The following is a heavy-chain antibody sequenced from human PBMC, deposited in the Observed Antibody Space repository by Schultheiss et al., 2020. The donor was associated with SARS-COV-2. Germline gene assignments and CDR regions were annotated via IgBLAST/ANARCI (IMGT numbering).Heavy chain of an antibody. J-gene: IGHJ2*01. V-gene: IGHV4-34*01. Sequence: SQTLPLTCAVYGGSFSGYYWSWIRQPPGKGLEWIGEINHSGSTNYNPSLKSRVTISVDTSKNQFSLKLSSVTAADTAVYYCARGTPYSSSWPYWYFDLWGRGTLVTVSS. CDR2: INHSGST. CDR3: ARGTPYSSSWPYWYFDL. D-gene: IGHD6-13*01. CDR1: GGSFSGYY.